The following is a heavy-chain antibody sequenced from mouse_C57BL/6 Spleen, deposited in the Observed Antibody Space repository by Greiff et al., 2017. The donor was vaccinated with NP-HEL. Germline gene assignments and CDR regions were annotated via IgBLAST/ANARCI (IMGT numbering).Heavy chain of an antibody. CDR1: GYTFTSYC. CDR2: IHPNSGST. J-gene: IGHJ3*01. CDR3: ASDYDGSPAWFAY. D-gene: IGHD1-1*01. Sequence: QVQLQQSGAELVKPGASVKLSCKASGYTFTSYCMHWVKQRPGQGLEWIGMIHPNSGSTNYNEKFKSKATLTVDKSSSTAYMQLSSLTSEDSAVYYYASDYDGSPAWFAYWGQGTLVTVSA. V-gene: IGHV1-64*01.